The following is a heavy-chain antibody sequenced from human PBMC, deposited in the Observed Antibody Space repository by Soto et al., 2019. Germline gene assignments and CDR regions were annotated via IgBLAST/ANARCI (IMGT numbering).Heavy chain of an antibody. J-gene: IGHJ4*02. D-gene: IGHD2-8*01. Sequence: ASVKVSCKASGYTFTSYGISWVRQAPGQGLEWMGWISAYNGNTNYAQKLQGRVTMTTDTSTSTAYMELRSLRSDDTAVYYCARVVDIVLMVYAAAYFDYWGQGTLVTVSS. V-gene: IGHV1-18*01. CDR1: GYTFTSYG. CDR3: ARVVDIVLMVYAAAYFDY. CDR2: ISAYNGNT.